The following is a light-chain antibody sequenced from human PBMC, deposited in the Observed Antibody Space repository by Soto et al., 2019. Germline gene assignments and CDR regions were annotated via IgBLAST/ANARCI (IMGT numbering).Light chain of an antibody. Sequence: EIVLTQSPATLPLSPGERATLSCRASQSVSSYLAWYQQKPGQAPRLLIYDASNRATGIPARFSCSGSGTDFTLTISSLEPEDFAVYYCQQRSNWPPITFGQGTRLEIK. CDR1: QSVSSY. CDR3: QQRSNWPPIT. J-gene: IGKJ5*01. V-gene: IGKV3-11*01. CDR2: DAS.